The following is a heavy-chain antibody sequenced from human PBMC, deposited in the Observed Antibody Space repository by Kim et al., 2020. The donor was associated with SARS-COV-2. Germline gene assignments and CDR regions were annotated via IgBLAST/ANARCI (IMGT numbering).Heavy chain of an antibody. CDR3: ARDRAALFLISFKRYGMDV. V-gene: IGHV3-11*01. J-gene: IGHJ6*02. Sequence: GGSLRLSCAASGFTFSDYYMNWIRQAPGKGLEWVSYISSSGSTIYYADSVKGRFTISRDNAKNSLYLQMNSLRAEDTAVYYCARDRAALFLISFKRYGMDVWGQGTTVTVSS. CDR1: GFTFSDYY. D-gene: IGHD6-6*01. CDR2: ISSSGSTI.